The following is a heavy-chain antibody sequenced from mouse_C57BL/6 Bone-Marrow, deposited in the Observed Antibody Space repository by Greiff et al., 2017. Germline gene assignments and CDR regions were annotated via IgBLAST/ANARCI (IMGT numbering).Heavy chain of an antibody. J-gene: IGHJ1*03. CDR1: GFTFSSYT. Sequence: EVQRVESGGGLVKPGGSLKLSCAAPGFTFSSYTMFWVRQTPEKRLQWVAAISGGGGNTYYPDSVKGRFTISRDNDKNILYLQMSSLRSEDTALYYCSRQVTTVLATKYFDVWGTGTTVTVSS. V-gene: IGHV5-9*01. CDR2: ISGGGGNT. CDR3: SRQVTTVLATKYFDV. D-gene: IGHD1-1*01.